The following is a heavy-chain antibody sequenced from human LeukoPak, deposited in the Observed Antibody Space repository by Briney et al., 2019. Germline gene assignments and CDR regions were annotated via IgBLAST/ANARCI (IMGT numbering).Heavy chain of an antibody. Sequence: SETLSLTCTVSGYSISSGYYWGWIRQPPGKGLEWIGSIYHSGSTYYNPSLKSRVTISVDTSKNQFSLKLSSVTAVDTAVYYCARDRLNYYDSSGSENYFDYWGQGTLVTVSS. D-gene: IGHD3-22*01. CDR1: GYSISSGYY. J-gene: IGHJ4*02. V-gene: IGHV4-38-2*02. CDR2: IYHSGST. CDR3: ARDRLNYYDSSGSENYFDY.